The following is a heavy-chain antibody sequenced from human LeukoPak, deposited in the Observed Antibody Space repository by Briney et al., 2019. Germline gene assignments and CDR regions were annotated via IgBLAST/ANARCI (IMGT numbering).Heavy chain of an antibody. J-gene: IGHJ5*02. CDR3: ARDNSVGDSAWWFDP. D-gene: IGHD5-12*01. Sequence: GASVKVSCKASGYTITNNFMHWVRQAPGQGLEWMGIINPSGDNTWYAQKFQGRVTMTRDMATSTDYMEVSSLRSEDTAVYYCARDNSVGDSAWWFDPWGQGTLVTVSS. CDR2: INPSGDNT. V-gene: IGHV1-46*01. CDR1: GYTITNNF.